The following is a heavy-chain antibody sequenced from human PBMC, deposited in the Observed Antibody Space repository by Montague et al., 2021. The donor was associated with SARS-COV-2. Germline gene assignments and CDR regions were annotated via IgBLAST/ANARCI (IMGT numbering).Heavy chain of an antibody. V-gene: IGHV3-74*01. CDR2: ISPDGSAT. J-gene: IGHJ4*02. CDR3: ARELWSAGEY. CDR1: GFGFSVYW. Sequence: SLRLSCAASGFGFSVYWMYWVRQAPGKGLVWVSRISPDGSATAYADFVKGRFIISRDNAGDTLYLQMNSLRADDAALYYCARELWSAGEYWGQGALVTVSS. D-gene: IGHD2-21*01.